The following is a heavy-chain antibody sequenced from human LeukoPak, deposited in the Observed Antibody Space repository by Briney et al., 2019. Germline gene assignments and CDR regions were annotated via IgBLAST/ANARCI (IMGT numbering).Heavy chain of an antibody. J-gene: IGHJ4*02. D-gene: IGHD3-22*01. CDR3: ARDLYDSSGYYYVNY. CDR2: INPNSGGT. V-gene: IGHV1-2*02. Sequence: ASVTVSCKASGYTFTGYYMHWVRQAPGQGLEWMGWINPNSGGTNYAQKFQGRVTMTRDTSISTAYMELSRLRSDDTAVYYCARDLYDSSGYYYVNYWGQGTLVTVSS. CDR1: GYTFTGYY.